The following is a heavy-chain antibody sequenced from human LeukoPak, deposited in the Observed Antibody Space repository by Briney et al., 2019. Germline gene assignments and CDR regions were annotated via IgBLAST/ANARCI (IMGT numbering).Heavy chain of an antibody. D-gene: IGHD2-2*01. CDR3: AREFCSTTSCYFDY. J-gene: IGHJ4*02. CDR2: IKQNGSEK. V-gene: IGHV3-7*01. Sequence: GGSLRLSCVVSGFTFSNYWMSWVRQAPGKGLEWVANIKQNGSEKYYVDSVKGRFTISRDNAKNSLYLQMNSLRAEDTAVYYCAREFCSTTSCYFDYWGQGTLVTVSS. CDR1: GFTFSNYW.